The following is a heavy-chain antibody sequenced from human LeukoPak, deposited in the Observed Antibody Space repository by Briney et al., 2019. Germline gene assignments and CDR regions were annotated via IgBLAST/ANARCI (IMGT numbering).Heavy chain of an antibody. Sequence: PGGSLRLSCAASGFSVSSDYMTWVRQAPGKGLEWVSVIYSGGSTYYADSVKGRFTISRDNSKNTLYLQMNNVRVEDTAVYFCARYHTALNYWGQGTLVTASS. J-gene: IGHJ4*02. CDR3: ARYHTALNY. D-gene: IGHD5-18*01. CDR1: GFSVSSDY. V-gene: IGHV3-53*01. CDR2: IYSGGST.